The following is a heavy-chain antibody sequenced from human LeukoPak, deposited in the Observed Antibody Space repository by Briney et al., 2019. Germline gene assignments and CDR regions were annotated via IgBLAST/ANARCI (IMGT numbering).Heavy chain of an antibody. Sequence: GGSLRLSCAASGFTFSSYSMNWVRQAPGKGLEWVSYISSSSSTTYYADSVKGRFTISRDNAKNSLYLQMNSLRAEDTAVYYCARDLISSSWYEEYFQHWGQGTLVTVSS. CDR2: ISSSSSTT. CDR1: GFTFSSYS. CDR3: ARDLISSSWYEEYFQH. V-gene: IGHV3-48*01. D-gene: IGHD6-13*01. J-gene: IGHJ1*01.